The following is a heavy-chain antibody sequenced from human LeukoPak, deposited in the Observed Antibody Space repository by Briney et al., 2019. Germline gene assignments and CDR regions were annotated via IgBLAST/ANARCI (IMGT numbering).Heavy chain of an antibody. Sequence: PGGSLRLSCAASGFTFTSHAMSWVRQAPGKGLEWVSGMSGTGGSAYYADSVKGRFTISRDNSKNTLYPQMNSLRAEDTAVYYCAKAVVYDGNANYFDYWGQGTLVTVSS. J-gene: IGHJ4*02. V-gene: IGHV3-23*01. CDR3: AKAVVYDGNANYFDY. D-gene: IGHD3-22*01. CDR1: GFTFTSHA. CDR2: MSGTGGSA.